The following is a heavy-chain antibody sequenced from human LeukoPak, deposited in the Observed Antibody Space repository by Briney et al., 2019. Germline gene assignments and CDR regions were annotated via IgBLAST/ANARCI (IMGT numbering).Heavy chain of an antibody. D-gene: IGHD2-2*01. Sequence: GTLRLSCAASGFTFSSYRMSWVRQPPGKGLEWIGEIYHSGSTNYNPSLKSRVTISLDKSKNQFSLQLTSVTAADTAVYYCAVFCTSSSCFEAEVYWGQGTLVTVSS. J-gene: IGHJ4*02. CDR3: AVFCTSSSCFEAEVY. CDR1: GFTFSSYR. CDR2: IYHSGST. V-gene: IGHV4-4*02.